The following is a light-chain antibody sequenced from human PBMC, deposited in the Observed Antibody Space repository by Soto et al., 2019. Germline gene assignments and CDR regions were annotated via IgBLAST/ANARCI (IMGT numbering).Light chain of an antibody. Sequence: QSVLTQPPSASGTPGQRVTISCSGSTANIGTNTVNWFQHLPGSAPKLLIYTNDQRPSGVPDRFSGSRSGTSASLAISGLQSEDEADYYCATWDDSVYVFGPGTKVTV. V-gene: IGLV1-44*01. CDR1: TANIGTNT. CDR2: TND. J-gene: IGLJ1*01. CDR3: ATWDDSVYV.